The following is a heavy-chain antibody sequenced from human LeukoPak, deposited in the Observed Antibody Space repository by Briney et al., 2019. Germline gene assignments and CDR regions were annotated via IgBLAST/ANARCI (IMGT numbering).Heavy chain of an antibody. CDR2: IYYSGST. J-gene: IGHJ4*02. CDR3: ARDRRDFDC. Sequence: SETLSLTCTVSGGSISSYYWSWIRQPPGKGLEWIGYIYYSGSTDYNPSLKSRVTISVDTSKNQFSLKLSSVTAADTAVYYCARDRRDFDCWGQGTLVIVSS. V-gene: IGHV4-59*01. CDR1: GGSISSYY.